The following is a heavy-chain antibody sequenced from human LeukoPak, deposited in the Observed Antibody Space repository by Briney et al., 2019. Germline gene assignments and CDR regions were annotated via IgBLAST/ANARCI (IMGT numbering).Heavy chain of an antibody. V-gene: IGHV4-59*01. J-gene: IGHJ3*02. CDR3: ARVATMIVVDI. Sequence: SETLSLTCTVSGGSISSYYWSWIRQPPGKGLEWIGYFYYSGSTNYNPSLKSRVTISVDTSKNQFSLKLSSVTAADTAVYYCARVATMIVVDIWGQGTMVTVSS. CDR2: FYYSGST. CDR1: GGSISSYY. D-gene: IGHD3-22*01.